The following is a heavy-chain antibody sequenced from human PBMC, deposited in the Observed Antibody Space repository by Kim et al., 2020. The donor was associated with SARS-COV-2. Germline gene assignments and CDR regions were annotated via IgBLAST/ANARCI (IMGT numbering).Heavy chain of an antibody. D-gene: IGHD3-22*01. CDR2: ISYDGSNK. CDR1: GFTFSSYC. V-gene: IGHV3-30*18. J-gene: IGHJ4*02. Sequence: GGSLRLSCAASGFTFSSYCMHWVRQAPGKGLEWVAVISYDGSNKYYADSVKGRFTISRDNSKNTLYLQMNSLRAEDTAVYYCAKESGRITMIVVVITGIDYWGQGTLVTVSS. CDR3: AKESGRITMIVVVITGIDY.